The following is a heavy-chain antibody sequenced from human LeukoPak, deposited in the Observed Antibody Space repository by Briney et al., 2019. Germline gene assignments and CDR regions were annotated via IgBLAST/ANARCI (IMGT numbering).Heavy chain of an antibody. Sequence: GASVKVSCKASGYTFTSYGISWVRQAPGQGLEWMGGIIPIFGTANYAQKFQGRVTITADESTSTAYMELSSLRSEDTAVYYCARGGSHIVVVTAIGGFYGMDVWGQGTTVTVSS. V-gene: IGHV1-69*13. J-gene: IGHJ6*02. CDR1: GYTFTSYG. D-gene: IGHD2-21*02. CDR2: IIPIFGTA. CDR3: ARGGSHIVVVTAIGGFYGMDV.